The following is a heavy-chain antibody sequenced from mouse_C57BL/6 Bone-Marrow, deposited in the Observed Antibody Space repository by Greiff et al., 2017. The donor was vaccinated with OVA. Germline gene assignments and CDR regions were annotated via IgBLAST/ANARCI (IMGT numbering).Heavy chain of an antibody. Sequence: VQLQQPGAELVRPGSSVKLSCKASGYTFTSYWMHWVKQRPIQGLEWIGNIDPSDSETHYNQKFKDKATLTVDKSSSTAYMQLSSLTSEDSAVYYGARWGYGSSSHWYFDVWGTGTTVTVSS. D-gene: IGHD1-1*01. CDR2: IDPSDSET. CDR1: GYTFTSYW. J-gene: IGHJ1*03. V-gene: IGHV1-52*01. CDR3: ARWGYGSSSHWYFDV.